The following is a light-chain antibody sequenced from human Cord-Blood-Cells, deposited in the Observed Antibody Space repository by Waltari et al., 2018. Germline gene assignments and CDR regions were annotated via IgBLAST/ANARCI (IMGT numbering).Light chain of an antibody. J-gene: IGLJ1*01. CDR2: GKN. V-gene: IGLV3-19*01. CDR3: NSRDSSCNHLV. Sequence: SSELTQDTAVYVALGQTVRITCQGDSLRSYYASWYQQKPGQAPVLVIYGKNHRPSGIPDRFSGSSSVNTASLTSPGAHAEDEAYYCCNSRDSSCNHLVFGTVTKVTVL. CDR1: SLRSYY.